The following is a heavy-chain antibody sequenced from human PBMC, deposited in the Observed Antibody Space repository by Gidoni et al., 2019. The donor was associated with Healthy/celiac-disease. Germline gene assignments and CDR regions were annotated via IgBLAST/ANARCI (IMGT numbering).Heavy chain of an antibody. D-gene: IGHD4-17*01. V-gene: IGHV1-2*04. CDR2: INPNSGGT. J-gene: IGHJ4*02. CDR3: ARDSGGDYGGNSADY. Sequence: QVQLVQSGAAVKKPGASVKVSCTASGYTFTGYYMHWVRPAPGQGLEWMGWINPNSGGTNYAQKFQGWVTMTRDTSISTAYMELSRLRSDDTAVYYCARDSGGDYGGNSADYWGQGTLVTVSS. CDR1: GYTFTGYY.